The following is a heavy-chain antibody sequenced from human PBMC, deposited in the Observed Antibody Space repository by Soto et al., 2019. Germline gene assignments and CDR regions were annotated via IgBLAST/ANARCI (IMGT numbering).Heavy chain of an antibody. V-gene: IGHV3-48*01. J-gene: IGHJ2*01. Sequence: EVQLVESGGGLVQPGGSLRLSCAASGFTLSSYSINWVRQAPGKGLEWLSYISSSSRTIYYADSLKGRFTISSDNAKNSLFLQMNSLRAADTVVYYCARDRSSYFDGSGYYSYWYLDLWGRGTLVTVSS. D-gene: IGHD3-22*01. CDR3: ARDRSSYFDGSGYYSYWYLDL. CDR1: GFTLSSYS. CDR2: ISSSSRTI.